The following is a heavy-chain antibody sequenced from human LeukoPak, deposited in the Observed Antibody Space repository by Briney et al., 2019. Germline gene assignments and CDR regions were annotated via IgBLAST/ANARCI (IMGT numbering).Heavy chain of an antibody. J-gene: IGHJ4*02. D-gene: IGHD3-22*01. CDR1: GFTFSSYA. V-gene: IGHV3-23*01. CDR2: ISGSGGST. CDR3: AKRITMIVVVTRYYYFDY. Sequence: GGSLRLSCAASGFTFSSYAMSWVRRAPGKGLEWVSAISGSGGSTYYADSVKGRFTISRDNSKNTLYLQMNSLRAEDTAVYYCAKRITMIVVVTRYYYFDYWGQGTLVTVSS.